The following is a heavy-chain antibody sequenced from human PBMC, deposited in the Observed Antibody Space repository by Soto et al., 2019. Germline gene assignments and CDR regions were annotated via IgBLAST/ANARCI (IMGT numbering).Heavy chain of an antibody. CDR1: GFTFSSYA. V-gene: IGHV3-30-3*01. Sequence: QVQLVESGGGVVQPGRSLRLSCAASGFTFSSYAMHWVRQAPGKGLEWVAVISYDGSNKYYADSVKGRFTISRDNSKNTLYLQMNSLRAEDTAVYYCAREPTVVTPAFDYWGQGTLVTVSS. CDR2: ISYDGSNK. CDR3: AREPTVVTPAFDY. D-gene: IGHD4-17*01. J-gene: IGHJ4*02.